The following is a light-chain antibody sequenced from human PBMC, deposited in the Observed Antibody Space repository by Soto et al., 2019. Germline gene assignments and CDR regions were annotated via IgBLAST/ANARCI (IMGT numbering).Light chain of an antibody. J-gene: IGLJ2*01. CDR2: DVS. CDR1: SSDVGGYDY. Sequence: QSALTQPHSVSGSPGQSVTISCTGTSSDVGGYDYVSWYQQHPGKAPKLMIYDVSKRPSGVPDRFSGSKSGNTASLTISGLQAEDEAEYYCCSYAGNYTLLFGGGTKLTVL. CDR3: CSYAGNYTLL. V-gene: IGLV2-11*01.